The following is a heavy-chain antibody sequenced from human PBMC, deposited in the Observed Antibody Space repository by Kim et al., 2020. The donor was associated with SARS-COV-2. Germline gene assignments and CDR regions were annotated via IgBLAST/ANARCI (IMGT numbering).Heavy chain of an antibody. Sequence: GGSLRLSCAASGFTFSKHGMSWVRQAPGKGLEWTATIRFDGSKTYFANSVKGRFTISRDNSKNTLYLQMNSLRVEDTAVYYCARGLGDTTDGYVDYWGPG. CDR3: ARGLGDTTDGYVDY. V-gene: IGHV3-30*02. CDR2: IRFDGSKT. CDR1: GFTFSKHG. J-gene: IGHJ4*02. D-gene: IGHD1-26*01.